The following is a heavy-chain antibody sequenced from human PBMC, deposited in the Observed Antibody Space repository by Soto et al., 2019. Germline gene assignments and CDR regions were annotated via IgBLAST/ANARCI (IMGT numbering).Heavy chain of an antibody. V-gene: IGHV1-8*01. CDR1: GYTFTLYN. J-gene: IGHJ4*02. D-gene: IGHD4-17*01. CDR2: MNPNSGDT. Sequence: QVQMVQSGAEVKKPGASVKVSCKASGYTFTLYNINWVRQATGQGLEWMGWMNPNSGDTGYAQDFQGRVTMTRSTSTSTAYMELSGLRFEDTAVYYCARLGDYPPYLDSWGQGTLVTVSS. CDR3: ARLGDYPPYLDS.